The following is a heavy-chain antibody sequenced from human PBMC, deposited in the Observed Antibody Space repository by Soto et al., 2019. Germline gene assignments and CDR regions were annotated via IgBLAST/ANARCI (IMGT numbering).Heavy chain of an antibody. CDR1: GGSISSGDYY. V-gene: IGHV4-30-4*01. J-gene: IGHJ3*02. D-gene: IGHD6-25*01. Sequence: QVQLQESGPGLVKPSQTLSLTCTVSGGSISSGDYYWTLIRQPPGKGLEWIGFIFYTGSPYYNPSLKSRVAISVDTSKNQFSLNLTSGTAADTAVYFCAGEPKGGPAAGAIEIWGQGTMVTVSS. CDR3: AGEPKGGPAAGAIEI. CDR2: IFYTGSP.